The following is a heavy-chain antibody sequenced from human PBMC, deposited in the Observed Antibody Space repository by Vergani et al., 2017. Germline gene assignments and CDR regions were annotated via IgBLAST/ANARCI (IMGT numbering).Heavy chain of an antibody. J-gene: IGHJ3*02. V-gene: IGHV4-59*01. CDR3: AGGTAVAGDAFDI. Sequence: QVQLQESGPGLVKPSETLSLTCTVSGGSISSYYWSWIRQPPGKGLEWIGYIYYSGSTNYNPSLKSRVTISVDTSKNQFSLKLSSVTAADTAVYYCAGGTAVAGDAFDIWGQGTMVTVSS. CDR2: IYYSGST. D-gene: IGHD6-19*01. CDR1: GGSISSYY.